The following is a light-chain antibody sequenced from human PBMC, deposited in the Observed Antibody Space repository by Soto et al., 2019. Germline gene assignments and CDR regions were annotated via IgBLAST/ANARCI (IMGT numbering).Light chain of an antibody. CDR2: GAS. V-gene: IGKV3-20*01. J-gene: IGKJ2*01. CDR1: QSVSTAY. Sequence: ENVLTQSPDSVSLSPGDRATLFCRASQSVSTAYLAWYQWRPGQAPRLLIYGASFRATGIPDRFSGSGSGTDFTLTISRLEAEDFALYFCQQYGSSPQTFGQGTKLEIK. CDR3: QQYGSSPQT.